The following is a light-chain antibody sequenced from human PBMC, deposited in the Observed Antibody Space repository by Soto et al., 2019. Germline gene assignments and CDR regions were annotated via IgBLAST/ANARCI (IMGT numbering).Light chain of an antibody. J-gene: IGKJ1*01. CDR3: QQYNSYRWT. Sequence: DIQMTQSPSTLSASVAARVTITCRASQSISSWLAWYQQKPGKAPKLLIYDASSLESGVPSRFSGSGSGTEFTLTISSLQPDDFATYYCQQYNSYRWTFGQGTKVDIK. CDR1: QSISSW. CDR2: DAS. V-gene: IGKV1-5*01.